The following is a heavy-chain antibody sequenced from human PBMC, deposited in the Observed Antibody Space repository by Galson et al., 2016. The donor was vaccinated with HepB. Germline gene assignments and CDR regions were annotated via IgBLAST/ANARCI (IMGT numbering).Heavy chain of an antibody. V-gene: IGHV1-2*04. D-gene: IGHD3-3*01. CDR1: GYTFTGYQ. CDR3: ARSRFLEWVFLDY. J-gene: IGHJ4*02. CDR2: INPNNSDT. Sequence: SVKVSCKASGYTFTGYQMHWVRQAPGQGLEWMGWINPNNSDTNFAQKFQGSVTMTRDTSIRTAYMELSRLGSDDTAVYYCARSRFLEWVFLDYWGQGTLVTVSS.